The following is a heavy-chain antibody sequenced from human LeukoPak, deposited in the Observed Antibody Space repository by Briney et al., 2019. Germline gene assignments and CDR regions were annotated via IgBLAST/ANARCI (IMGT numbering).Heavy chain of an antibody. CDR1: GFTFSSYA. CDR3: ARFAAGGSYYYYMDV. V-gene: IGHV3-23*01. D-gene: IGHD3-10*01. J-gene: IGHJ6*03. CDR2: ISGSGGST. Sequence: PSGGSLRLSCAASGFTFSSYAMSWVRQAPGKGLEWVSAISGSGGSTYYADSVKGRFTISRDNAKNSLYLQMNSLRADDTAVYYCARFAAGGSYYYYMDVWGKGTTVTVSS.